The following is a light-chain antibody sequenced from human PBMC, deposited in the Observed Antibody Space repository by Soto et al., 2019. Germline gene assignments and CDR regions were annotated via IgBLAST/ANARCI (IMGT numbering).Light chain of an antibody. CDR1: QILLHSNGYNY. CDR2: LGS. Sequence: DIVMTPSPLSLPVTPGEPASSSCRSSQILLHSNGYNYLDWYLQKPGQSPQLLIYLGSNRASGVPDRFSGSGSGTDFTLKISRVEAEDVGVYYCMQALQTPTFGQGTRLEI. V-gene: IGKV2-28*01. CDR3: MQALQTPT. J-gene: IGKJ5*01.